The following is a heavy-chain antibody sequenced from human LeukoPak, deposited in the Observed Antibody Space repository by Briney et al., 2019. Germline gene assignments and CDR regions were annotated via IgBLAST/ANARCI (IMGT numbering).Heavy chain of an antibody. CDR1: GYTFTGYY. Sequence: ASVKVSCKASGYTFTGYYMHWVRQAPGQGLEWMGWISAYNGNTNYAQKLQGRVTMTTDTSTSTAYMELRSLRSDDTAVYYCARGTAAGTLYYFDYWGQGTLVTVSS. CDR3: ARGTAAGTLYYFDY. V-gene: IGHV1-18*04. J-gene: IGHJ4*02. CDR2: ISAYNGNT. D-gene: IGHD6-13*01.